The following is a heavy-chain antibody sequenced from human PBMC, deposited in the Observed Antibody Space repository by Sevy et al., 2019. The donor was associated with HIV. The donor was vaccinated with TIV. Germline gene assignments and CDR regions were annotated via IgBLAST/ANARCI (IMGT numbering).Heavy chain of an antibody. CDR2: IYYSAST. CDR1: GGSISSSSYY. CDR3: ARHTDGAGYSYGYSLDY. Sequence: SETLSLTCTVSGGSISSSSYYWGWIRQPPGKGLEWIGSIYYSASTYYNPSLKSRVTISVDTSKNQFSLKLSSVTAADTAVYYCARHTDGAGYSYGYSLDYWGQGTLVTVSS. J-gene: IGHJ4*02. D-gene: IGHD5-18*01. V-gene: IGHV4-39*01.